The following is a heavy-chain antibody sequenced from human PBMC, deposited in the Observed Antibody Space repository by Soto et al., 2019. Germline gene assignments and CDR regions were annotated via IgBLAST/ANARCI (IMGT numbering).Heavy chain of an antibody. Sequence: SQTLSLTCVISGDSVSSNSAAWNWIRQSPSRGLEWLGRTYYRSKWYNDYAVSVKSRITINPDTSKNQFSLQLNSVTPEDTAVYYCAKDSGVAVAGNGDYYYYGMDVWGQGTTVTVS. D-gene: IGHD6-19*01. CDR1: GDSVSSNSAA. CDR2: TYYRSKWYN. CDR3: AKDSGVAVAGNGDYYYYGMDV. V-gene: IGHV6-1*01. J-gene: IGHJ6*02.